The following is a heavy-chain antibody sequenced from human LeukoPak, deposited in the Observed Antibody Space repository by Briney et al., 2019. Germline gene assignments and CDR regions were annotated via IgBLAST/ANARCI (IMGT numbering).Heavy chain of an antibody. Sequence: SQTLSLTCTVSGGSISSGDYYWSWIRQPPGKGLEWIGYIYYSGSTYYNPSLKSRVTISVDTSKNQFSLKLSSVTAVDTAVYYCARALTDYDSSGYATIFDYWGQGTLVTVSS. J-gene: IGHJ4*02. CDR1: GGSISSGDYY. D-gene: IGHD3-22*01. CDR3: ARALTDYDSSGYATIFDY. CDR2: IYYSGST. V-gene: IGHV4-30-4*08.